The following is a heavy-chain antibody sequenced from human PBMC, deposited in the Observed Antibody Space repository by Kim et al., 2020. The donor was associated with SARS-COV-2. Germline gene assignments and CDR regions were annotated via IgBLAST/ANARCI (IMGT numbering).Heavy chain of an antibody. CDR3: AVGIAARPLNY. CDR2: ISWNSGSI. V-gene: IGHV3-9*01. CDR1: GFTFGDYA. Sequence: GGSLRLSCAASGFTFGDYAMHWVRQAPGKGLEWVSGISWNSGSIGYADSVKGRFTISRDNAKNSLYLQMNSLRAEDTALYYCAVGIAARPLNYWGQGTLVTVSS. J-gene: IGHJ4*02. D-gene: IGHD6-6*01.